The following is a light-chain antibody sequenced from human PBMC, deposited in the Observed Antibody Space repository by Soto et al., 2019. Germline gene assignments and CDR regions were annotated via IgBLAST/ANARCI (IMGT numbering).Light chain of an antibody. CDR3: QKYNSTPPT. CDR2: AAS. J-gene: IGKJ1*01. V-gene: IGKV1-27*01. Sequence: DIQMTQSPSSLSTSVGDRVTITCRASQAISIYLAWYQQKPGKVPKLLIYAASTLQSGVPSRFSGSGSGTDFSLTISSLQTVDVATYYCQKYNSTPPTFGQGTKVEIK. CDR1: QAISIY.